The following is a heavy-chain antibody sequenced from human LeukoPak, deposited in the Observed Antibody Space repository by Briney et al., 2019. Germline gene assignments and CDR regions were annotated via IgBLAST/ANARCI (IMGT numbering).Heavy chain of an antibody. V-gene: IGHV4-39*07. D-gene: IGHD3-10*01. CDR2: IYYGGST. J-gene: IGHJ4*02. CDR3: ARLLSGSGTITDY. Sequence: PSETLSLTCTVSGGSISSSTFYWGWIRQPPGKGLEWIGTIYYGGSTYYTPSLKSRVTISVDTSKNQFSLKLTSVTAADTAVYYCARLLSGSGTITDYWGQGTLVTVSS. CDR1: GGSISSSTFY.